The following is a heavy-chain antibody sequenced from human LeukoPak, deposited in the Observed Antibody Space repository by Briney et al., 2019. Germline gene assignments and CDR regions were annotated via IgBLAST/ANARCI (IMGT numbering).Heavy chain of an antibody. CDR2: ISYDGSNK. CDR1: GFTFSSYA. D-gene: IGHD2-15*01. V-gene: IGHV3-30-3*01. Sequence: GGSLRLSCAASGFTFSSYAMHWVRQAPGKGLEWVAVISYDGSNKYYADSVKGRFTISRDNSKNTLYLQMNSLRAEDTAVYYCVRGGCSGGSCLLDYWGQGTLVTVSS. J-gene: IGHJ4*02. CDR3: VRGGCSGGSCLLDY.